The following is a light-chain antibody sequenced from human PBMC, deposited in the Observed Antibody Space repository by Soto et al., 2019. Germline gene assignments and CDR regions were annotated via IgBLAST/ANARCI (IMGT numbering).Light chain of an antibody. CDR2: GAS. J-gene: IGKJ5*01. Sequence: DIQMTNSPSSLSVYGRDRVSITCRASQSISTSLNWYQQKPGKAPTLLIYGASTLQSGVPSRFSGSGSGTDFTLTISSLQPEDFATDYCQQSYSTPITFGQATRLEIK. V-gene: IGKV1-39*01. CDR1: QSISTS. CDR3: QQSYSTPIT.